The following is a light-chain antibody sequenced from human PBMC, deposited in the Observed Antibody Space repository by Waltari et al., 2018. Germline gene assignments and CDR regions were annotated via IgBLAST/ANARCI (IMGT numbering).Light chain of an antibody. CDR1: SSDVGNYQR. CDR3: SSYAGSSKGV. CDR2: AVS. J-gene: IGLJ2*01. Sequence: QSALTQPASVSGSPGQSLTIPCTGTSSDVGNYQRVSWYQQHPGKAPKLRIYAVSKRPSGVSDRFSGSKSGDMASLTISGLQPEDEAEYFCSSYAGSSKGVFGGGTKVTVL. V-gene: IGLV2-23*02.